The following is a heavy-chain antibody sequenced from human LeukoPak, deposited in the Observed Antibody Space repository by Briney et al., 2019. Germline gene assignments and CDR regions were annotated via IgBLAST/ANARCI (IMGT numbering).Heavy chain of an antibody. CDR2: IYTSGNT. D-gene: IGHD3-22*01. CDR3: ARDGYYFDSSGYYF. V-gene: IGHV4-4*07. CDR1: GGSISSCY. J-gene: IGHJ4*02. Sequence: SETLSLTCTVSGGSISSCYWSWIRQPAGKGLEWIGHIYTSGNTNYNPSLKSRVTMSVDTSKNQFSLKLRSVTAADTAVYYCARDGYYFDSSGYYFWGQGTLVTVSS.